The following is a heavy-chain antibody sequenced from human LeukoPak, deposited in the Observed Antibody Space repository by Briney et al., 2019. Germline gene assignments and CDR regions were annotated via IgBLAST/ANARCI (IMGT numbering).Heavy chain of an antibody. J-gene: IGHJ4*02. Sequence: GGSLRLSCAASGFTFRDAWMTWVRQAPGKGLEWVGRIRSRADGGTAEYATAVEGRFTISRDDSTNTLYLHMSNVKTEDTAVYYCARGKSRAAAVLDYWGQGTLVTVSS. D-gene: IGHD6-13*01. CDR2: IRSRADGGTA. CDR1: GFTFRDAW. V-gene: IGHV3-15*01. CDR3: ARGKSRAAAVLDY.